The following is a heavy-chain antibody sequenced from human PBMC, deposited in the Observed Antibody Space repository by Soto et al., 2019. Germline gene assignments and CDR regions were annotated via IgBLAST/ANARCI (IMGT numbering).Heavy chain of an antibody. Sequence: GGSLRLSXAASGFTFSTYAMHWVRQAPGMGLEWVAVISYDGTNKDYTDSVKGRFTISRDNSKNTLYLQMSSLRTEDTAFYYCARDGMGYSYGTDYWGQGTVVTVSS. J-gene: IGHJ4*02. D-gene: IGHD5-18*01. CDR3: ARDGMGYSYGTDY. CDR2: ISYDGTNK. V-gene: IGHV3-30-3*01. CDR1: GFTFSTYA.